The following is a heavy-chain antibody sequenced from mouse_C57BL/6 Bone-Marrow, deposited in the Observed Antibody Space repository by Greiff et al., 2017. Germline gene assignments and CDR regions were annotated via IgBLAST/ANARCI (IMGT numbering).Heavy chain of an antibody. V-gene: IGHV14-4*01. CDR2: IDPENGDT. CDR3: TTVVHY. D-gene: IGHD1-1*01. J-gene: IGHJ2*01. Sequence: EVQLMESGAELVRPGALVKLSCTASGFNIKDDYMHWVKQRPEQGLEWIGWIDPENGDTEYASKFQGKATITADTSSNTAYLQLSSLTSEDTAVYYCTTVVHYWGQGTTLTVSS. CDR1: GFNIKDDY.